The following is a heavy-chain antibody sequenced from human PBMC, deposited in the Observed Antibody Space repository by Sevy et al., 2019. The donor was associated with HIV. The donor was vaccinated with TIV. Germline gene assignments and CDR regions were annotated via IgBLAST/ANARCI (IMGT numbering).Heavy chain of an antibody. CDR3: ARRPTDQSGSYWFDP. J-gene: IGHJ5*02. CDR1: GFTFSSYW. CDR2: IKTDGSDT. V-gene: IGHV3-74*01. D-gene: IGHD1-26*01. Sequence: GGSLRLCCAASGFTFSSYWMHWVRQAPGKGLVWVSRIKTDGSDTSYADSVKGRFTISRDNTKNTLYLQMNSLRAEDTAVYYCARRPTDQSGSYWFDPWGQGTLVTVSS.